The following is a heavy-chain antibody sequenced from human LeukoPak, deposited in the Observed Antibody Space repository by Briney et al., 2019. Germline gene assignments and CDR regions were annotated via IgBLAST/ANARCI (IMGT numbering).Heavy chain of an antibody. D-gene: IGHD1-14*01. CDR1: GGSINNRNYY. V-gene: IGHV4-39*01. CDR2: IYFGGST. CDR3: ARLPVYFGKGYFDS. Sequence: SETLSLTCSVSGGSINNRNYYWGWVRQPPGKQLEWIGHIYFGGSTFYNPSLKSRLTMSIDTSKYQFSLNINSVAAADTAVYYCARLPVYFGKGYFDSWGRGTLVTVSS. J-gene: IGHJ4*02.